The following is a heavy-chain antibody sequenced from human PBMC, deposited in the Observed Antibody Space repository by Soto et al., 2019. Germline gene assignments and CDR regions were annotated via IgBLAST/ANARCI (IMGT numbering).Heavy chain of an antibody. CDR1: GYSISSGYY. CDR3: ARAPYRSSTSCYYWSYYYYGMDV. V-gene: IGHV4-38-2*01. Sequence: QVQLQESGPGLVKPSETLSLTCAVSGYSISSGYYWGWIRQPPGKGLEWIGSIYHSGSTYYNPSLKSRVTISVDTSKNQFSLKLSSVTAADTAVYYCARAPYRSSTSCYYWSYYYYGMDVWGQGTTVTVSS. J-gene: IGHJ6*02. CDR2: IYHSGST. D-gene: IGHD2-2*01.